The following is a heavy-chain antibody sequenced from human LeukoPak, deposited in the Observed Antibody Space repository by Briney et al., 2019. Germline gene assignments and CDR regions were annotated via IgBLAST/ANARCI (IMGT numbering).Heavy chain of an antibody. CDR2: ISAYNGNT. Sequence: ASVKVSCKASGYTFTSYGISWVRQAPGQGLEWMGWISAYNGNTNYAQKLQGRVTMTTDTSTSTAYMELRSLRSDDTAVYYCARVIRTRTSYSYFDYWGQGTLVTVSS. D-gene: IGHD2-2*01. V-gene: IGHV1-18*01. J-gene: IGHJ4*02. CDR1: GYTFTSYG. CDR3: ARVIRTRTSYSYFDY.